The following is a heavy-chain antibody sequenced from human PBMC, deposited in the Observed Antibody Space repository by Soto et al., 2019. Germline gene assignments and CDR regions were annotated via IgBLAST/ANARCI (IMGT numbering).Heavy chain of an antibody. D-gene: IGHD2-15*01. V-gene: IGHV3-23*01. CDR3: AKDPRSTVAALYYFDY. Sequence: GGSLRLSCAASGFTFSSYAMSWVRQAPGKGLEWVSAISGSGGRTYYADSVKGRFTISRDNSKKTLYLQMNSLRAEDTAVYYCAKDPRSTVAALYYFDYWGQGTLVTVSS. CDR2: ISGSGGRT. J-gene: IGHJ4*02. CDR1: GFTFSSYA.